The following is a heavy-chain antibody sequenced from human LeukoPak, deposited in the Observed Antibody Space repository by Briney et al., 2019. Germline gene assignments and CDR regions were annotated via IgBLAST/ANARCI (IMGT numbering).Heavy chain of an antibody. CDR3: ARDSDSAAFDY. V-gene: IGHV4-59*01. J-gene: IGHJ4*02. D-gene: IGHD6-13*01. CDR1: GGSISSYY. CDR2: IYYSGST. Sequence: SETLSLTCTASGGSISSYYWSWIRQPPGKGLEWIGYIYYSGSTNYNPSLKSRVTISVDTSKNQFSLKLSSVTAADTAVYYCARDSDSAAFDYWGQGTLVTVSS.